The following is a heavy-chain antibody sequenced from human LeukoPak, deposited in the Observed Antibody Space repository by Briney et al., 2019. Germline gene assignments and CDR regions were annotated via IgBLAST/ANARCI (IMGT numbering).Heavy chain of an antibody. CDR1: GLTFSSSD. J-gene: IGHJ4*02. CDR2: ITFHGRDT. Sequence: GGSLRLSCSVSGLTFSSSDMHWVRQAPGKALEYVSAITFHGRDTYYADPVNGRFTISRDNSKDTLYLQMSNLRPEDTAIYYCVKVGISTYDHWGQGTLVTVSS. V-gene: IGHV3-64D*06. CDR3: VKVGISTYDH. D-gene: IGHD2/OR15-2a*01.